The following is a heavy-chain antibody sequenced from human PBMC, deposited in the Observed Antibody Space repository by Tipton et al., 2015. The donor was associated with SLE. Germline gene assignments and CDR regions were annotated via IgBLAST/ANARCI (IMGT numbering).Heavy chain of an antibody. Sequence: TLSLTCTVSGGSISSSSYYWGWIRQPPGKGLEWIGSIYYSGSTYYNPSLKSRVTISVDTSKNQFSLKLGSVTAADTAVYYCARGFGVVNYWGQGTLVTVSS. J-gene: IGHJ4*02. CDR2: IYYSGST. CDR1: GGSISSSSYY. CDR3: ARGFGVVNY. D-gene: IGHD3-3*01. V-gene: IGHV4-39*01.